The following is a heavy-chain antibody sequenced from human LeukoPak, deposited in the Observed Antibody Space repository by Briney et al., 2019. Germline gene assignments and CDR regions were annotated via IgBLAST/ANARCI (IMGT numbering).Heavy chain of an antibody. CDR1: GGTFSSYA. CDR2: IIPIFGTA. CDR3: ATSYSSSGRADY. Sequence: SVKVSCKASGGTFSSYAISWVRQAPGQGLEWMGRIIPIFGTANYAQKFQGRVTMTRNTSISTAYMELSSLRSEDTAVYYCATSYSSSGRADYWGQGTLVTVSS. J-gene: IGHJ4*02. D-gene: IGHD6-6*01. V-gene: IGHV1-69*05.